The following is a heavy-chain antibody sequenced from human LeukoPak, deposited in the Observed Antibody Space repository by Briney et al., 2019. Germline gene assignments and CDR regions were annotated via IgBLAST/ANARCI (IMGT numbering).Heavy chain of an antibody. CDR2: ISSSGGST. Sequence: PGGSLRLSCAASGFTFSSYGMSWVRRAPGKGLEWVSTISSSGGSTYYADSVKGRFTISRDNAKNSLYLQMNSLRAEDTALYYCARDRGYYDSSGSDYWGQGTLVTVSS. CDR1: GFTFSSYG. CDR3: ARDRGYYDSSGSDY. V-gene: IGHV3-23*01. J-gene: IGHJ4*02. D-gene: IGHD3-22*01.